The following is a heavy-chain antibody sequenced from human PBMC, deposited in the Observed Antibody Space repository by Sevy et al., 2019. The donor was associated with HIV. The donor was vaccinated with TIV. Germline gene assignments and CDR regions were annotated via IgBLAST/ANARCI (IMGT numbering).Heavy chain of an antibody. CDR3: ARDSSSSWLYYFDY. CDR2: IYYSGST. CDR1: GGSVSSGSYY. V-gene: IGHV4-61*01. Sequence: SETLSLTCTVSGGSVSSGSYYWSWIRQPPGKGLEWIGYIYYSGSTNYNPSLKSRVTISVATSKNQFSLKLGSVTAADTAVYYCARDSSSSWLYYFDYWGQGTLVTVSS. D-gene: IGHD6-13*01. J-gene: IGHJ4*02.